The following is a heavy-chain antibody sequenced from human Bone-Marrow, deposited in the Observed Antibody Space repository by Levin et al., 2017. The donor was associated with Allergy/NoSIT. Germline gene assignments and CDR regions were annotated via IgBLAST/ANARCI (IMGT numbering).Heavy chain of an antibody. D-gene: IGHD3-16*01. CDR3: ARGGVMHPNWFNP. Sequence: GGSLRLSCAASGFTFGSYWMHWVRQAPGKGLVWVASINAAGTATKYADSVKGRFIISRDNAKNTVHLQMNSLRVEATAVYYCARGGVMHPNWFNPWGQGVLVSVS. V-gene: IGHV3-74*03. CDR1: GFTFGSYW. CDR2: INAAGTAT. J-gene: IGHJ5*02.